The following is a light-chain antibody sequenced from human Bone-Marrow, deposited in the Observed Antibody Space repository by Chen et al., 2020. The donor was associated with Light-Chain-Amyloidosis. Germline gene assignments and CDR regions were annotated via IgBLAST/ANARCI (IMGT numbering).Light chain of an antibody. V-gene: IGLV1-40*01. Sequence: QSVLTQPPSVSGAPGPRVTISCTGSSPNIGAGFDVHWYQRLPGTAPKLLIYANNNRPSGVPDRFSGSKSGTSASLAITGLQAEDEADYYCQSYDNSLSGSRVFGGGTKLTVL. CDR1: SPNIGAGFD. CDR3: QSYDNSLSGSRV. CDR2: ANN. J-gene: IGLJ2*01.